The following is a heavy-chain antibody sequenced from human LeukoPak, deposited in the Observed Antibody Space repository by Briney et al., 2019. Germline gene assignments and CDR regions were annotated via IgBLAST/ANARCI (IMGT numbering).Heavy chain of an antibody. CDR2: MNPNSGNT. CDR1: GYTFTSYD. Sequence: RASVKVSCKASGYTFTSYDINWVRQATGQGLEWMGWMNPNSGNTGYAQEFQGRVTITRDTSASTAYMELSSLRSEDMAVYYCAREAIIGDYDSSGYPKHYFDYWGQGTLVTVSS. V-gene: IGHV1-8*01. CDR3: AREAIIGDYDSSGYPKHYFDY. J-gene: IGHJ4*02. D-gene: IGHD3-22*01.